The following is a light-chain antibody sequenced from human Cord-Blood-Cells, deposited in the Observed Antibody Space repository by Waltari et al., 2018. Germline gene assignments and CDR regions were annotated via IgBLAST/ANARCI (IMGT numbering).Light chain of an antibody. CDR2: WAS. J-gene: IGKJ4*01. CDR3: QQYYSTPLT. CDR1: QSVLYSSNNKNY. Sequence: DIVMTQSPDSLAASLGERATITCHSSQSVLYSSNNKNYLAWYQQKPGQPPKLLIYWASTRESGVPDRFSGSGSGTDFTLTISSLQAEDVAVYYCQQYYSTPLTFGGGTKVEIK. V-gene: IGKV4-1*01.